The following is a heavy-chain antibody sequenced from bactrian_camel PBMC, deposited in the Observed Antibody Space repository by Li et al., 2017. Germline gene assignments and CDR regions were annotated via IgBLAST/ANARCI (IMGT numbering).Heavy chain of an antibody. D-gene: IGHD3*01. V-gene: IGHV3S6*01. CDR3: VRNGYYYYTD. J-gene: IGHJ4*01. Sequence: QVQLVESGGGLVQPGGSLRLSCAASGFSFSSYYINWVRQAPGKRPECVSSIYGDGTNTYYANSVKGRFTISRDNAKNTVYLQMNSLETADTATYYCVRNGYYYYTDWGRGTQVTVS. CDR2: IYGDGTNT. CDR1: GFSFSSYY.